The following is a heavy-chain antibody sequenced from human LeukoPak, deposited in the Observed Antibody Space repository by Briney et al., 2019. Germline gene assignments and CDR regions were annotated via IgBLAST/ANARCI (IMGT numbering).Heavy chain of an antibody. Sequence: GGSLRLSCAASGFTFSSYSMNWVRQAPGKGLEWVSSISSSSSYIYYADSVKGRFTISRDNAKNSLFLQMNSLRAEDAAVYFCARATWDPNYYYYMDVWGKGTTVTISS. CDR3: ARATWDPNYYYYMDV. CDR1: GFTFSSYS. D-gene: IGHD1-26*01. V-gene: IGHV3-21*01. J-gene: IGHJ6*03. CDR2: ISSSSSYI.